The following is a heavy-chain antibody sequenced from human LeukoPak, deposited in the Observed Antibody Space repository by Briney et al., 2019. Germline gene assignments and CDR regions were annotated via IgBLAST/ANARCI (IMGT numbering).Heavy chain of an antibody. CDR1: GFTFRSYW. Sequence: VGSLRLSCEASGFTFRSYWMHWVRQAPGKGLVCVSRINGGGSITSYADSVKGRFTISRDNAKNTLYLQMNSLRAEDTAVYYFLRAEDGIRYFDWFGGIDYWGQGTLVTVSS. D-gene: IGHD3-9*01. J-gene: IGHJ4*02. V-gene: IGHV3-74*01. CDR3: LRAEDGIRYFDWFGGIDY. CDR2: INGGGSIT.